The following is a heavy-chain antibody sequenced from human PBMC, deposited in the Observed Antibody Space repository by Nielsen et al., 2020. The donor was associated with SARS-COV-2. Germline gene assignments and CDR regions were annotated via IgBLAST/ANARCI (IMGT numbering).Heavy chain of an antibody. J-gene: IGHJ4*02. CDR1: GFTFSNAW. Sequence: GGSLRLSCAASGFTFSNAWMSWVRQAPGKGLEWVGRIKSKTDGGTTDYAAPVKGRFTISRDESKNTLYLQMNSLKTEDTAVYYCTTERVYDYVWGSYRPFDYWGQGTLVTVSS. CDR3: TTERVYDYVWGSYRPFDY. D-gene: IGHD3-16*02. V-gene: IGHV3-15*01. CDR2: IKSKTDGGTT.